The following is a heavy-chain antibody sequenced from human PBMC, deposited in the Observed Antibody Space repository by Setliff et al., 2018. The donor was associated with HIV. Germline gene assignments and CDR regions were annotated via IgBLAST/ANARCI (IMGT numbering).Heavy chain of an antibody. CDR1: GGSISSDY. J-gene: IGHJ6*02. CDR2: VYYSGST. D-gene: IGHD3-3*01. V-gene: IGHV4-59*01. CDR3: ARIFGDQGYYYGMDV. Sequence: PSETLSLTCTISGGSISSDYWGWIRQPPGQGMEWIGYVYYSGSTNYNPSHKSRVTISVDTSQNQFSLKLSSVIAADTAVYYCARIFGDQGYYYGMDVWGQGTTVTVSS.